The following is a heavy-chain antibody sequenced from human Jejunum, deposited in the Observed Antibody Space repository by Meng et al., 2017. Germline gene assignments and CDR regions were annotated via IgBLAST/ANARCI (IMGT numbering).Heavy chain of an antibody. CDR2: ISSSGGRT. CDR1: GFTFSSYV. Sequence: GGSLRLSCAGSGFTFSSYVMNWVRQAPGKGLEWVSSISSSGGRTNYAESVKGRFTIFRDNSKNTLYLQMNNLRAEDTAVYYCAKRAGTIFYNSSGYEFDNWGQGKLVNVSS. CDR3: AKRAGTIFYNSSGYEFDN. D-gene: IGHD3-22*01. J-gene: IGHJ4*02. V-gene: IGHV3-23*01.